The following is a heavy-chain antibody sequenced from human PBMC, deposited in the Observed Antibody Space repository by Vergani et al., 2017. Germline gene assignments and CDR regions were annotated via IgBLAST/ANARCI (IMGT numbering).Heavy chain of an antibody. J-gene: IGHJ4*02. CDR2: IIPLFGTA. Sequence: QVQLVQSGAEVKKPGSSVKVSCKASGGTFSSYAISWVRQAPGQGLEWMGRIIPLFGTANYAQKFQGRVTITADESTSTAYMGLSSLRSEDTALYYCARANLPNYFDYWGQGTLVTVSS. CDR1: GGTFSSYA. V-gene: IGHV1-69*13. CDR3: ARANLPNYFDY. D-gene: IGHD5/OR15-5a*01.